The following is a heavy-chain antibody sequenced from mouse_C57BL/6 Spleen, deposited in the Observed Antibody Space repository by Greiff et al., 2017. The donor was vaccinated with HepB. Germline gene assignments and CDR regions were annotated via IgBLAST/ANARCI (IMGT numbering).Heavy chain of an antibody. J-gene: IGHJ4*01. D-gene: IGHD2-4*01. CDR2: ISSGGSYT. CDR3: ARHDYYYAMDY. Sequence: EVKLVESGGDLVKPGGSLKLSCAASGFTFSSYGMSWVRQTPDKRLEWVATISSGGSYTYYPDSVKGRFTISRDNAKNTLYLQMSSLKSDDTAMYYCARHDYYYAMDYWGQGTSVTVSS. CDR1: GFTFSSYG. V-gene: IGHV5-6*01.